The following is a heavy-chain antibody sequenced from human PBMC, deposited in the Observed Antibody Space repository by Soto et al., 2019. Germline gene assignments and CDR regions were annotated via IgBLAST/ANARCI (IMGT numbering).Heavy chain of an antibody. CDR1: GFSLRTRGVA. Sequence: QITLKESGPTLVKPTQTLTLTCTFSGFSLRTRGVAVGWFRQPPGKALEWLALIYWDEDKWYSPSLKSRLTIADDTSTNQVVLTMTNVDPVDTATYYCAHRPRGYAYYFDYWGQGILVTVSS. CDR3: AHRPRGYAYYFDY. V-gene: IGHV2-5*02. J-gene: IGHJ4*02. CDR2: IYWDEDK. D-gene: IGHD5-12*01.